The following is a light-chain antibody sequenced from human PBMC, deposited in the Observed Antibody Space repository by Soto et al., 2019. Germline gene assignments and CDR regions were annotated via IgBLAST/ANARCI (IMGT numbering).Light chain of an antibody. CDR3: CSYAGSYGV. V-gene: IGLV2-11*01. J-gene: IGLJ1*01. CDR2: DVS. Sequence: QSALTQPRSVSGSPGQSVTISCTGTSSDVGGYNYVSWYQQHPGKAPKLMIYDVSKRPSGVPDRFSGSKSGNTASLTIPGLPAEDEADYYCCSYAGSYGVFGTGTKVTVL. CDR1: SSDVGGYNY.